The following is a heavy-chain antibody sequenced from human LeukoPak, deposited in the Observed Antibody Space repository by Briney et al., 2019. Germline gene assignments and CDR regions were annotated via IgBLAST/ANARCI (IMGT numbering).Heavy chain of an antibody. CDR1: GGSISSGSYY. J-gene: IGHJ5*02. Sequence: SETLSLTCTVSGGSISSGSYYWSWIRQPAGKGLEWIGRTYTSGSTNYNPSLKSRVTISVDTSKNQFSLKLSSVTAADTAVYYCARDTLYWFDPWGQGTLVTVSS. CDR3: ARDTLYWFDP. CDR2: TYTSGST. V-gene: IGHV4-61*02.